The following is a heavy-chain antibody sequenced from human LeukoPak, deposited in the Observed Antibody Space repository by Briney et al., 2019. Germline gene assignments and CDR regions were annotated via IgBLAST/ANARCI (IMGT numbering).Heavy chain of an antibody. J-gene: IGHJ4*02. CDR2: IYYSGST. Sequence: SETLSLTCTVSGGSISSSSYYWGWIRQPPGKGLEWIGSIYYSGSTYYNPSLKSRVTISVDTSKNQFSLKLSSVTAADTAVYYWARANQGDFDSGAQEPRAPV. V-gene: IGHV4-39*07. CDR3: ARANQGDFDS. CDR1: GGSISSSSYY. D-gene: IGHD1-14*01.